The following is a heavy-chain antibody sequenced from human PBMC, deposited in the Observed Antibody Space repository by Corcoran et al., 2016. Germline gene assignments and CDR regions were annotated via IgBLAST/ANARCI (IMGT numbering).Heavy chain of an antibody. D-gene: IGHD3-16*01. CDR1: GFTFSDSA. Sequence: EVQLVESGGDLVQPGGSLKLSCAASGFTFSDSAIHWVRQASGKGLEWVGLIRTKVNNYATACGASVRDRLTISRDDSKNTAYLQVNSLKREDAAVYYCTRGIGGCGMDVWGQGTTVTVSS. CDR2: IRTKVNNYAT. V-gene: IGHV3-73*02. CDR3: TRGIGGCGMDV. J-gene: IGHJ6*02.